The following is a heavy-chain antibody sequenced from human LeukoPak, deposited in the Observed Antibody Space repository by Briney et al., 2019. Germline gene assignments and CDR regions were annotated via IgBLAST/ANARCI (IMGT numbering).Heavy chain of an antibody. CDR2: IYSSGST. CDR3: ARGYCTSPRCSENRYYFDS. J-gene: IGHJ4*02. Sequence: PSETLSLTCTVSGGSITSAGYSWGWIRQPAGKGLEWIGRIYSSGSTNSNPSLKSRVTISVETSKNQFSLKLSSVTAADTAVYYCARGYCTSPRCSENRYYFDSWGQGTLVTVSS. V-gene: IGHV4-61*02. CDR1: GGSITSAGYS. D-gene: IGHD2-2*01.